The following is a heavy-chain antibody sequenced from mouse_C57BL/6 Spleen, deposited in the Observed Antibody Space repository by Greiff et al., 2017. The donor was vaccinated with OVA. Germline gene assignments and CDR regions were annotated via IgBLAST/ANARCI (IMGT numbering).Heavy chain of an antibody. CDR3: ARSGAIYDGYYFDY. CDR2: IYPGDGDT. Sequence: QVQLKQSGPELVKPGASVKISCKASGYAFSSSWMNWVKQRPGKGLEWIGRIYPGDGDTNYNGKFKGKATLTADKSSSTAYMQLSSLTSEDSAVYFCARSGAIYDGYYFDYWGQGTTLTVSS. V-gene: IGHV1-82*01. CDR1: GYAFSSSW. J-gene: IGHJ2*01. D-gene: IGHD2-3*01.